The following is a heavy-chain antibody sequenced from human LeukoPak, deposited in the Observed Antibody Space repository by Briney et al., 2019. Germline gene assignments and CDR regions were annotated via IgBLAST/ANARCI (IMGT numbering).Heavy chain of an antibody. D-gene: IGHD1-7*01. CDR2: ISAYNGNT. CDR3: ARDVRELTVASPSDY. CDR1: GYTFTSYG. V-gene: IGHV1-18*01. J-gene: IGHJ4*02. Sequence: ASVKVSCKASGYTFTSYGISWLRQAPGQGLEWMGWISAYNGNTNYAQKLQGRVTMTTDTSTSTAYMELRSLRSDDTAVYYCARDVRELTVASPSDYWGQGTLVTVSS.